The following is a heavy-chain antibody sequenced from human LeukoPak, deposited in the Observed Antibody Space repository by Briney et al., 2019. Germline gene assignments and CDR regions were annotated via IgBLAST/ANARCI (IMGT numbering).Heavy chain of an antibody. CDR1: TFTFSSYW. CDR3: ASYHDSSGYLFDY. D-gene: IGHD3-22*01. Sequence: GGSLRLSCAAYTFTFSSYWMHWVRQAPGKGLVWVSRINSDGSSTSYADSVKGRFTISRDNAKNTLYLQMNSLRAEDTAVYYCASYHDSSGYLFDYWGQGTLVTVSS. CDR2: INSDGSST. V-gene: IGHV3-74*01. J-gene: IGHJ4*02.